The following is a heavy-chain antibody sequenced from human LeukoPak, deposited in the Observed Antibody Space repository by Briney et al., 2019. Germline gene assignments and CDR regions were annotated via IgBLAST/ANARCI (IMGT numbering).Heavy chain of an antibody. CDR2: IYHSGST. CDR1: GGSISSGGYY. CDR3: AREVYGNYDFDY. J-gene: IGHJ4*02. D-gene: IGHD1-7*01. V-gene: IGHV4-30-2*01. Sequence: SETLSLTCTVSGGSISSGGYYWSWIRQPPGKGLEWIGYIYHSGSTYYNPSLKSRVTISVDRSKNQFSLKLSSVTAADTAVYYCAREVYGNYDFDYWGQGTLVTVSS.